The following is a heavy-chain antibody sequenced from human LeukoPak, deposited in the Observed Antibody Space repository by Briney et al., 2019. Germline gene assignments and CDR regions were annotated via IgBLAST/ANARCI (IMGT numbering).Heavy chain of an antibody. V-gene: IGHV1-2*02. CDR2: INPNSGGT. CDR1: GYTFTGYY. J-gene: IGHJ6*03. D-gene: IGHD6-13*01. Sequence: ASVKVSCKASGYTFTGYYMHWVRQAPGQGLEWMGWINPNSGGTNYAQKFQGRVTMTRDTSISTAYMELSRLRSDDTAVYYCARARPRIAAAERGYYYMDVWGKGTTVTVSS. CDR3: ARARPRIAAAERGYYYMDV.